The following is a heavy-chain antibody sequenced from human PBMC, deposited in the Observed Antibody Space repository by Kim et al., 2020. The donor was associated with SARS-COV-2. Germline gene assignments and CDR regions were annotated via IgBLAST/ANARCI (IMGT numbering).Heavy chain of an antibody. CDR2: IHRSGST. D-gene: IGHD2-2*02. V-gene: IGHV4-34*01. Sequence: SETLSLTCAVYGGSFSGHYWSWIRQPPGKGLEWIGEIHRSGSTNYNPSLKSRVTISIDTSKNQFSLKLSSVTAADTGFYYCARGRAGVVPAPILGIVPHYAYVIMDVWGHRPTVTVSS. CDR3: ARGRAGVVPAPILGIVPHYAYVIMDV. CDR1: GGSFSGHY. J-gene: IGHJ6*02.